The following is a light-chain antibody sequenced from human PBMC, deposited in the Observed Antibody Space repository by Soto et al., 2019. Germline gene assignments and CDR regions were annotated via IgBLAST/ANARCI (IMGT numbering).Light chain of an antibody. V-gene: IGKV3-20*01. CDR1: QSVSSSS. Sequence: EIVLTQSPGTLSLSPGERATLSCRASQSVSSSSLAWYQQKPGQAPRLLIYGASSRATGIPDRFSGSGSGTDFTLTISRLEPEDFALFYCQQYVSSPYTFGQGTKLEIK. CDR2: GAS. J-gene: IGKJ2*01. CDR3: QQYVSSPYT.